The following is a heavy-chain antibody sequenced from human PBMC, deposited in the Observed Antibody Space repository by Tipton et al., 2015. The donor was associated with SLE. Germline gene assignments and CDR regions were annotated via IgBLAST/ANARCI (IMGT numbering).Heavy chain of an antibody. J-gene: IGHJ4*02. CDR3: AGDISSPRAYFDF. D-gene: IGHD1-14*01. CDR2: LSSSGTTI. CDR1: GFTFSSYE. Sequence: SLRLSCAASGFTFSSYEMNWVRQAPGKGLEWVSYLSSSGTTIYYADSVKGRFTISRDNAKNSLFLQMNSLRADDTAVYYCAGDISSPRAYFDFWGQGTLVTVSS. V-gene: IGHV3-48*03.